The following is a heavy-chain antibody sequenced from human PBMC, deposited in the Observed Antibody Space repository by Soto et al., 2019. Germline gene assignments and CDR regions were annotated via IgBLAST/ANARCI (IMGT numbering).Heavy chain of an antibody. Sequence: VVSLILSCAASGFTFSDHYIYWFRQAPVNGLEWVGLIRNKANNYITHYGASVKGRITISRDDSKNSLYLQMNSLNTGDTAVYLCARVPVVMTDIKGAYFDQWGQGNLVTVSS. J-gene: IGHJ4*02. D-gene: IGHD2-21*02. V-gene: IGHV3-72*01. CDR2: IRNKANNYIT. CDR3: ARVPVVMTDIKGAYFDQ. CDR1: GFTFSDHY.